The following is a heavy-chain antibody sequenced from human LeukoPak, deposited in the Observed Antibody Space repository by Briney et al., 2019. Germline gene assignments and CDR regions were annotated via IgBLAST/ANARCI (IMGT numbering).Heavy chain of an antibody. CDR1: GFTFSVYE. Sequence: GGSLRLSCAASGFTFSVYEMNWVRQAPGKGLEWVSYISSSGRRIYYADSVKGRFTISRDNAQNSLYLQMNSLRADDTAIYYCAKGPRDPTEYCSRGTCSPTYDVWGQGTLVTVSS. CDR3: AKGPRDPTEYCSRGTCSPTYDV. V-gene: IGHV3-48*03. J-gene: IGHJ4*02. CDR2: ISSSGRRI. D-gene: IGHD2-15*01.